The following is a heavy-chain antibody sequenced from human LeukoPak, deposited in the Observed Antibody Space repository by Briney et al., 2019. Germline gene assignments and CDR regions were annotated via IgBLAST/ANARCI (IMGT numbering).Heavy chain of an antibody. D-gene: IGHD2/OR15-2a*01. CDR3: ARSTVTSSLLLEDL. J-gene: IGHJ4*02. Sequence: PGGSLGLSCAASGFAFSSYGFHWVRQAPGEGLEWAAVISYDGSYKYFADSVKGRFTISRDNSENTVHLQMNRLRADDTAVYYCARSTVTSSLLLEDLWGQGTLVTASS. CDR2: ISYDGSYK. V-gene: IGHV3-30*03. CDR1: GFAFSSYG.